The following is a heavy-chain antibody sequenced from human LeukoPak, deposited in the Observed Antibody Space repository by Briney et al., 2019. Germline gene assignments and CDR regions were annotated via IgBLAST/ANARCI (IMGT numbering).Heavy chain of an antibody. CDR3: VRNHRHWFDP. V-gene: IGHV3-72*01. CDR2: IRNAGDGYTT. Sequence: LSLTCAVYGGSFSGYYWSWIRQAPGQGPELIGHIRNAGDGYTTEYAASVKGRFTVSRDDSKNSLYLQMNSLKPEDTAVYYCVRNHRHWFDPWGQGTLVTVSS. CDR1: GGSFSGYY. J-gene: IGHJ5*02.